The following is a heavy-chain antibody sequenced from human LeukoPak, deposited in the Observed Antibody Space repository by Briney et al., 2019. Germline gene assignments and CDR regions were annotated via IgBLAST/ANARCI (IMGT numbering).Heavy chain of an antibody. Sequence: PETLSLTCTVSGGSISSSSYYWGWIRQPPGKGLEWIGSIYYSGSTYYNPSLKSRVTISVDTSKNQFSLKLSSVTAADTAVYYCARSRSGSYYNCWFDPWGQGTLVTVSS. CDR3: ARSRSGSYYNCWFDP. D-gene: IGHD3-10*01. CDR2: IYYSGST. V-gene: IGHV4-39*01. J-gene: IGHJ5*02. CDR1: GGSISSSSYY.